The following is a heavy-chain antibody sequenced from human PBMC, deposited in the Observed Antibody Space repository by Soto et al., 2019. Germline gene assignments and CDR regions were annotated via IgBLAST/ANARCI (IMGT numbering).Heavy chain of an antibody. Sequence: AESLKLSCESSGSTFANYWIGWVRQVPGKGLSWVALLSPSHSSTTYSPSCHGQGTLSADKAISTAYLQWTSLKASDTAIYYCSKFKYSPSVRYLQHLGQGTPDTISS. J-gene: IGHJ1*01. D-gene: IGHD5-18*01. CDR3: SKFKYSPSVRYLQH. CDR1: GSTFANYW. CDR2: LSPSHSST. V-gene: IGHV5-51*01.